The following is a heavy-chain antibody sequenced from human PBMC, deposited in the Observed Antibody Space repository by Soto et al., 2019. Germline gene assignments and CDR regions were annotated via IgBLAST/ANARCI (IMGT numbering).Heavy chain of an antibody. CDR2: IDPSDSYT. CDR1: GYSFTSYW. V-gene: IGHV5-10-1*01. D-gene: IGHD1-26*01. J-gene: IGHJ5*02. Sequence: GESLKISCKVSGYSFTSYWISWVRQMPGKGLEWMGRIDPSDSYTNYSPSFQGHVTISADKSISTAYLQWSSLKASDTAMYYCARQVGATSDPWGQGTLVTVSS. CDR3: ARQVGATSDP.